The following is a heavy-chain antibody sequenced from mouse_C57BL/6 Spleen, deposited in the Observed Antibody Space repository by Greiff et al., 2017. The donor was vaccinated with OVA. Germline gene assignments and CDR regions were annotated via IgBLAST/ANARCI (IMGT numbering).Heavy chain of an antibody. Sequence: QVQLQQPGAELVKPGASVKMSCKASGYTFTSYWITWVKQRPGQGLEWIGDIYPGSGSTNYNEKFKSKATLTVDTSSSTAYMQLSSLTSEDSAVYYCARGGVRCGSSDCYFEVWGTGTTVTVSS. CDR3: ARGGVRCGSSDCYFEV. V-gene: IGHV1-55*01. J-gene: IGHJ1*03. CDR2: IYPGSGST. D-gene: IGHD1-1*01. CDR1: GYTFTSYW.